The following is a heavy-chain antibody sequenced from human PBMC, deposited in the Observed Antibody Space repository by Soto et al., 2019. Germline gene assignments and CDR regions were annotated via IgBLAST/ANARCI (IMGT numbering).Heavy chain of an antibody. CDR2: IYYSGST. D-gene: IGHD3-16*02. J-gene: IGHJ3*02. CDR1: GGSISSYY. Sequence: SETLSLTCTVSGGSISSYYWSWIRQPPGKGLEWIGYIYYSGSTNYNPSLKSRVTISVDTSKNQFSLKLSSVTAADTAVYYCARLEEGITFGGVIVNAFDIWGQGTMVTVSS. V-gene: IGHV4-59*01. CDR3: ARLEEGITFGGVIVNAFDI.